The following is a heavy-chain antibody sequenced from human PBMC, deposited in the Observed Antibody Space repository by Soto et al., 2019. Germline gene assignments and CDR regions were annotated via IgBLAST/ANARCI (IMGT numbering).Heavy chain of an antibody. CDR3: ATPYYFNH. J-gene: IGHJ1*01. CDR1: GFMFSAYT. D-gene: IGHD3-16*01. Sequence: GGSLRLSCAASGFMFSAYTMNWVRQAPGKGLEWLSSISDDSSYIDYADSLRGRFTASRDNARNSLYLQIDSLGVEDTAVYYCATPYYFNHWGPGTLVTVPS. CDR2: ISDDSSYI. V-gene: IGHV3-21*06.